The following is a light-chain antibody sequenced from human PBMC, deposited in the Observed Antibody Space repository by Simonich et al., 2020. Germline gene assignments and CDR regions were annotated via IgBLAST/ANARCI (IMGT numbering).Light chain of an antibody. CDR3: QQYDNLPIT. V-gene: IGKV1-33*01. CDR1: QDISTD. J-gene: IGKJ5*01. CDR2: DAS. Sequence: DIQMTQSPSSLSASVGDRVTITCQARQDISTDLNWYQQKPGKAPRLLIYDASNLETGVPSRFSGSGSGTDFTFTISSLQPEDIATYYCQQYDNLPITFGQGTRLEIK.